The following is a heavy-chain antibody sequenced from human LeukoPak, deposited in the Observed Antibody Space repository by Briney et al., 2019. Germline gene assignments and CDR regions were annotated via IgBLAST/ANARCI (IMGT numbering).Heavy chain of an antibody. D-gene: IGHD5-24*01. CDR1: GFTFRNYA. V-gene: IGHV3-64*01. J-gene: IGHJ2*01. CDR3: ARFDRDGYAFWYFDL. CDR2: IRSNGYTT. Sequence: GGSLRLSCAASGFTFRNYAMQWVREAPGKGVEYVAGIRSNGYTTYYANSVKGRFTISTDISKNTLYLQMGSLRVEDMAVYYCARFDRDGYAFWYFDLWGRGTLVTVSS.